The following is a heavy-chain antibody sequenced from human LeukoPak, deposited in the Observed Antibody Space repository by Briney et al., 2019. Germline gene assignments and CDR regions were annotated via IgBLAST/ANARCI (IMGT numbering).Heavy chain of an antibody. CDR1: GYTFTSYG. CDR3: ARDIYYYYHDYYYYYGMDV. J-gene: IGHJ6*02. Sequence: ASVKVSCKASGYTFTSYGISWVRQAPGQGLEWMGWISAYNGNTNYAQKLQGRVTMTTDTSTSTAYMELRSLRSDDTAVYYCARDIYYYYHDYYYYYGMDVWGQGTTVTVSS. CDR2: ISAYNGNT. D-gene: IGHD3-10*01. V-gene: IGHV1-18*01.